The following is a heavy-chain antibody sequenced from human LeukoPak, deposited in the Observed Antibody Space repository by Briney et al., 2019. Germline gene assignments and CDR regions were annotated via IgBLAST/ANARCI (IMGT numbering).Heavy chain of an antibody. Sequence: GRSLRLSSAASGFTFGIFEMNWVRQAPGKVLEWVSYISSSGSTIYYADSVKGRFTISRDNAKNSLYLQMNSLRAEDTAVYYCAELGITMIGGVWGKGTTVTISS. CDR2: ISSSGSTI. CDR3: AELGITMIGGV. D-gene: IGHD3-10*02. V-gene: IGHV3-48*03. CDR1: GFTFGIFE. J-gene: IGHJ6*04.